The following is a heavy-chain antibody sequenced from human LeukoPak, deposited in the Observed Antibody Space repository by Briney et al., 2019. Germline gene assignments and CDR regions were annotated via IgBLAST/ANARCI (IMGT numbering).Heavy chain of an antibody. J-gene: IGHJ6*02. Sequence: GGSLRLSCTASGFTFSGHAMSWVRQAPGKGLEWLGFIRCKGYGGTSADAASAKGSFTISRDHSKSIAYLQMNSLKTEDTAVYYCTKGPTQQWLYPGTDFWGQGTTVIVSS. V-gene: IGHV3-49*04. CDR2: IRCKGYGGTS. D-gene: IGHD2-2*02. CDR3: TKGPTQQWLYPGTDF. CDR1: GFTFSGHA.